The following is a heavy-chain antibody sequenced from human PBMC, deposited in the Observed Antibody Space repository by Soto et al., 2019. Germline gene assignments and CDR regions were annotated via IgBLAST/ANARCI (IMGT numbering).Heavy chain of an antibody. CDR1: GFAFSSHP. J-gene: IGHJ3*02. CDR2: ISDGGDLT. D-gene: IGHD3-10*01. CDR3: ARRVIGSSRAFDI. Sequence: GGSLRLSCAASGFAFSSHPMSWVRQAPEKGLEWVAGISDGGDLTYNADSVRGRFTISRDNSRNTLYLQMNSLRAEDTAVYYCARRVIGSSRAFDIWGQGTMGTVS. V-gene: IGHV3-23*01.